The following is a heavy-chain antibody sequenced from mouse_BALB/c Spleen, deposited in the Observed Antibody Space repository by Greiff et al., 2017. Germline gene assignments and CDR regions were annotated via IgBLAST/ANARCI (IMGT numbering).Heavy chain of an antibody. CDR2: IDPANGNT. Sequence: EVQLQESGAELVKPGASVKLSCTASGFNIKDTYMHWVKQRPEQGLEWIGRIDPANGNTKYDPKFQGKATITADTSSNTAYLQLSSLTSEDTAVYYCVYYGNYYFDYWGQGTTLTVSS. V-gene: IGHV14-3*02. D-gene: IGHD2-1*01. J-gene: IGHJ2*01. CDR1: GFNIKDTY. CDR3: VYYGNYYFDY.